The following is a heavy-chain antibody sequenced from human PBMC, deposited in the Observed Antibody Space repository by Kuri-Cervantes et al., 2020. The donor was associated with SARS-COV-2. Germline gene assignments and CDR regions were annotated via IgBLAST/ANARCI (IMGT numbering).Heavy chain of an antibody. CDR3: ARGVALRFLEWTNWFDP. J-gene: IGHJ5*02. CDR2: INPDGSYT. CDR1: GFTFSGHW. V-gene: IGHV3-74*01. D-gene: IGHD3-3*01. Sequence: ETLSLTCAASGFTFSGHWIHWVRQAPGKGLVWVSRINPDGSYTNNADSVKGRFTLSRDNAKNMLFLQMNSLRAEDTAVYYCARGVALRFLEWTNWFDPWGQGTLVTVSS.